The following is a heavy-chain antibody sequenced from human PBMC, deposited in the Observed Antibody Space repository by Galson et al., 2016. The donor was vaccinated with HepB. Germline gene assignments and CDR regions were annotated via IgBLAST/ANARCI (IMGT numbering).Heavy chain of an antibody. CDR2: FDSEDDET. CDR3: ATTKRPYYYDSSGYFDY. J-gene: IGHJ4*02. V-gene: IGHV1-24*01. CDR1: GYTLNEIS. Sequence: SVKVSCKVSGYTLNEISLHWVRQAPGKGLEWVGGFDSEDDETIHAPKFQGRVIMTEDTFIDTAYMELSSLRSEDTAVYYCATTKRPYYYDSSGYFDYWGQGTLVTVSS. D-gene: IGHD3-22*01.